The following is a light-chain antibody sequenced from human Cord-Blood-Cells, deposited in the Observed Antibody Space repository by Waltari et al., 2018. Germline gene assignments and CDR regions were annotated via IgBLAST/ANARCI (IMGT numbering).Light chain of an antibody. CDR1: QSVLYSSNNKNY. V-gene: IGKV4-1*01. Sequence: DIVMSQPRESLAVSLGARATINCKYSQSVLYSSNNKNYLAWYQQKPGQPPKLLIYWASTRESGVPDRFSGSGSGTDFTLTISSLQAEDVAVYYCQQYYSTPYTFGQGTKLEIK. J-gene: IGKJ2*01. CDR2: WAS. CDR3: QQYYSTPYT.